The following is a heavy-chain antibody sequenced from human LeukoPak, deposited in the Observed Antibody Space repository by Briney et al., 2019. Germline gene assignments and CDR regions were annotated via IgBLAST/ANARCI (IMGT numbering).Heavy chain of an antibody. D-gene: IGHD2-8*01. J-gene: IGHJ4*02. Sequence: SETLSLTCTVSGGSISSSGYYWGWIRQPPGKGLEWIGTIYYRGTTYYNPSLKSRVTISVDKSKNQFSLKLSSVTAADTAVYYCARRKDCTNGVCCTDYWGQGTLVTVSS. CDR2: IYYRGTT. CDR3: ARRKDCTNGVCCTDY. CDR1: GGSISSSGYY. V-gene: IGHV4-39*01.